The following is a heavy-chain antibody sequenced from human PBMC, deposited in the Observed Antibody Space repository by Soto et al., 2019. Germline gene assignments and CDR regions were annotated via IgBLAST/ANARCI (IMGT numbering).Heavy chain of an antibody. D-gene: IGHD3-16*01. V-gene: IGHV1-69*06. CDR1: GGTFGSHA. J-gene: IGHJ6*02. CDR2: ITPIFGTA. Sequence: SVKVSCKAYGGTFGSHAISWVRQAPGQGLEGMGGITPIFGTANYAQTFQGRVTITADKFTATAYMELRSLTSEDTAIYYCARGDDFDYYYGVDVWGQGTTVTVSS. CDR3: ARGDDFDYYYGVDV.